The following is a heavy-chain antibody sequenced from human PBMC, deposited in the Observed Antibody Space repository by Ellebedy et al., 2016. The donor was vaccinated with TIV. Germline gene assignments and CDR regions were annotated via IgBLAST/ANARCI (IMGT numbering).Heavy chain of an antibody. CDR2: MSYSGST. D-gene: IGHD1-26*01. Sequence: MPSETLSLTCNVSGASITTYYWNWIRQSPGKGLEWIGYMSYSGSTNYNPSLKSRVTISVDTSKNQFSLRLSSVTAADTAVYYCASRASGRSDLGRVVYFDYWGQGTLVTASS. V-gene: IGHV4-59*08. CDR1: GASITTYY. J-gene: IGHJ4*02. CDR3: ASRASGRSDLGRVVYFDY.